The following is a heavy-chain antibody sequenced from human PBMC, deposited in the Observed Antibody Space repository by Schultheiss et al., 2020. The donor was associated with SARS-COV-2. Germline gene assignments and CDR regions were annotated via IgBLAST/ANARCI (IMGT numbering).Heavy chain of an antibody. D-gene: IGHD2-15*01. CDR2: IYYSGST. V-gene: IGHV4-31*03. J-gene: IGHJ4*02. CDR1: GGSISSGGYY. CDR3: ARVGYCSGGSCYYFDY. Sequence: SETLSLTCTVSGGSISSGGYYWSWIRQHPGKGLEWIGYIYYSGSTYYNPSLKSRVTISVDKSKNQFSLKLSSVTAADTAVYYCARVGYCSGGSCYYFDYWGQGTLVTVSS.